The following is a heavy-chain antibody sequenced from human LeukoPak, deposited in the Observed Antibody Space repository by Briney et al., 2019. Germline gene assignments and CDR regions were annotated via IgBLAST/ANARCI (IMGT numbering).Heavy chain of an antibody. CDR3: ARDHNGGNSFDY. D-gene: IGHD4-23*01. CDR1: GGTFSIYA. J-gene: IGHJ4*02. CDR2: IIPIFDTT. V-gene: IGHV1-69*13. Sequence: RASVKVSCKASGGTFSIYAISWVRQAPGQGLEWMGGIIPIFDTTNYAQKFQGRVTITADESTSTAYMELSSLRSEDTAVYYCARDHNGGNSFDYWGQGTLVTVSS.